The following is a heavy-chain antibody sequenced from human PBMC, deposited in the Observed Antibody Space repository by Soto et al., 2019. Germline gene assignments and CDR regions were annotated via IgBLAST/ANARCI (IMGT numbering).Heavy chain of an antibody. CDR3: ARVTVTGTTYWFDP. J-gene: IGHJ5*02. CDR1: GGSISSYY. D-gene: IGHD1-7*01. CDR2: IYTSGST. Sequence: SETLSLTCTVSGGSISSYYWSWIRQPAGKGLEWIGRIYTSGSTNYNPSLKSRVSMSVDTSKNQFSLKLSSVTAADTAVYYCARVTVTGTTYWFDPWGQGTLVTVSS. V-gene: IGHV4-4*07.